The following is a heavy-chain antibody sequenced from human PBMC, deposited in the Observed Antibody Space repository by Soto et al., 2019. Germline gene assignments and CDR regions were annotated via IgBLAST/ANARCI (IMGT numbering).Heavy chain of an antibody. CDR1: GGSFSGYX. D-gene: IGHD5-18*01. J-gene: IGHJ6*03. CDR3: ASRGGYHYYYYYYMDV. CDR2: INHSGST. V-gene: IGHV4-34*01. Sequence: SETLSLTCAVYGGSFSGYXWSWIRQPPGKGLEWIGEINHSGSTNYNPSLKSRVTISVDTSKNQFSLKLSSVTAAGTAVYYCASRGGYHYYYYYYMDVWGKGTTVTVSS.